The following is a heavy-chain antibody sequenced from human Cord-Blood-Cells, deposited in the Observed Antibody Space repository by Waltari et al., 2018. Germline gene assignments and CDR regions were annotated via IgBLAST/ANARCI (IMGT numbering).Heavy chain of an antibody. CDR1: GYSFTSYW. CDR3: ARHGKYSNYGGYYFDY. J-gene: IGHJ4*02. CDR2: ILPGDSDT. Sequence: EVQLVQSGAEVKKPGESLKISCKGSGYSFTSYWIGWVRQMPGKGLEWMGVILPGDSDTRYSPSVQGQVTISADKSISTAYLQWSSLKASDTAMYYCARHGKYSNYGGYYFDYWGQGTLVTVSS. V-gene: IGHV5-51*01. D-gene: IGHD4-4*01.